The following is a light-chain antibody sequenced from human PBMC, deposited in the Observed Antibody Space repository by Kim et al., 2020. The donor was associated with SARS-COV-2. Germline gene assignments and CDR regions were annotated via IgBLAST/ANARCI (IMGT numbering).Light chain of an antibody. CDR1: SLRSYY. CDR3: NSRDSSGSV. V-gene: IGLV3-19*01. CDR2: GKN. Sequence: SVALGPTVRSTCQGDSLRSYYASWYQQKPGQAPVLVIYGKNNRPSGIPDRFSCSSSGNTASLTITGAQAEDEADYYCNSRDSSGSVFGGGTQLTVL. J-gene: IGLJ3*02.